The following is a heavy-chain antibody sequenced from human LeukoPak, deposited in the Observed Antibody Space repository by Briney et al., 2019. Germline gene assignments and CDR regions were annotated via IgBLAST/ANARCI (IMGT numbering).Heavy chain of an antibody. J-gene: IGHJ5*02. CDR2: LRHDGSNK. V-gene: IGHV3-33*06. CDR3: AKASSASPSCLNL. Sequence: GRPLRLSCAASGFTFSVYGMYWVRQAPGRGREWVAVLRHDGSNKYDADTVKGRFTSSRDHFKNTLYLQMNSRGGEDTVMYYCAKASSASPSCLNLWGQGTLVTVSS. D-gene: IGHD2-2*01. CDR1: GFTFSVYG.